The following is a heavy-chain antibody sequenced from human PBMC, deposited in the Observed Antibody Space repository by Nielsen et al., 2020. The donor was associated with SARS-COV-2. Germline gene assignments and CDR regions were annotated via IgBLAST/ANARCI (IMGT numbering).Heavy chain of an antibody. Sequence: SVKVSCKASVGTFSSYAISWVRQAPGQGLEWMGRIIPILGIANYAQKFQGRVTITADKSTSTAYMELSSLRSEDTAVYYCAREVCSSTSCSPFDYWGQGTLVTVSS. CDR2: IIPILGIA. D-gene: IGHD2-2*01. J-gene: IGHJ4*02. V-gene: IGHV1-69*04. CDR3: AREVCSSTSCSPFDY. CDR1: VGTFSSYA.